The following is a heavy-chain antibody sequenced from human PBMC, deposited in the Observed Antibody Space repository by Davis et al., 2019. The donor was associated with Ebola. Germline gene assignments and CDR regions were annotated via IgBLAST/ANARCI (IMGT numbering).Heavy chain of an antibody. CDR1: GFTFSSYS. D-gene: IGHD3-3*01. V-gene: IGHV3-48*01. CDR3: ARGGGGVVIID. J-gene: IGHJ4*02. CDR2: ISSSSSTI. Sequence: GESLKISCAASGFTFSSYSMNWVRQAPGKGLEWVSYISSSSSTIYYADSVKGRFTISRDNAKNSLYLQMNSLRSEDTAVYYCARGGGGVVIIDWGQGTLVSVSS.